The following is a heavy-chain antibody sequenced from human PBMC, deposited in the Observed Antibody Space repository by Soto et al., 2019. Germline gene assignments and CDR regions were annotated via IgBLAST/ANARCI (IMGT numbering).Heavy chain of an antibody. V-gene: IGHV4-61*02. J-gene: IGHJ4*02. CDR1: GASINRGDYY. D-gene: IGHD6-6*01. CDR3: ARALYGSSSGFDY. Sequence: QVRLQESGPRVVRPSQTLSLTCSVSGASINRGDYYWSWIRQPAGKGLEWIGRIHTSGSTNYNPSLKSRVTMSVDTSKNQFSLKLSSVTAADTAVYYCARALYGSSSGFDYWGQGTLVTVSS. CDR2: IHTSGST.